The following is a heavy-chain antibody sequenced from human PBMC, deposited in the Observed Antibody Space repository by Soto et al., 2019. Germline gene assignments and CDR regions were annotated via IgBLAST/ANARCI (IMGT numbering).Heavy chain of an antibody. J-gene: IGHJ6*02. CDR3: ASWAYGMDV. CDR2: ISGSGGST. V-gene: IGHV3-23*01. Sequence: PGGSLRLSCAASGFTCRSYAMSWVRQAPGKGLEGVSAISGSGGSTDYADSVKGRFTISRDNCKNTLYLQMNSVRAEDTAVYYCASWAYGMDVWGQGTTVTVSS. CDR1: GFTCRSYA. D-gene: IGHD6-13*01.